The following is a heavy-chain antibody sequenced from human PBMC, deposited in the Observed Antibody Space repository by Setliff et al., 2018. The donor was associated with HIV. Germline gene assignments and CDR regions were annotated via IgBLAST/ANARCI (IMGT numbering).Heavy chain of an antibody. J-gene: IGHJ4*02. CDR1: GFTFSSYT. D-gene: IGHD5-18*01. CDR3: ASIELAAMVPVDY. CDR2: ISSSSYYI. Sequence: GGSLRLSCAASGFTFSSYTMNWVRQAPGKGLEWVSSISSSSYYIYYADSVKGRFTISRDNAKNSLFLQMDSLRAEDTAVYYCASIELAAMVPVDYWGQGTLVTVSS. V-gene: IGHV3-21*01.